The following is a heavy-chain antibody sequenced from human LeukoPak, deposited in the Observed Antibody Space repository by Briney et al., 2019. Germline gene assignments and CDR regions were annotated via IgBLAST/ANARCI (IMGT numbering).Heavy chain of an antibody. V-gene: IGHV3-15*01. CDR2: IKSKSEGGTT. CDR3: STGITGY. CDR1: GFTFSNAW. J-gene: IGHJ4*02. D-gene: IGHD3-16*01. Sequence: PGWSLTLSCAASGFTFSNAWMTWVRQAPGKGLEWVGRIKSKSEGGTTDYAAPVKGRFTISRDDSKNTLYLQMNSLKTEDTAVYYCSTGITGYWGQGTLVTVSS.